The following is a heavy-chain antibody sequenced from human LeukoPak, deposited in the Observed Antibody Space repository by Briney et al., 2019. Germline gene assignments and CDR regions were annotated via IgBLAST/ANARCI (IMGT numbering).Heavy chain of an antibody. CDR3: ARQGGFGDYTFNWFDP. V-gene: IGHV4-39*01. Sequence: SETLSLTCNISGGSISSRSSYWGWVRQPPGKGLEWIGTINYSGNTYYNPSLKSRVTISVDTSKNQFSLKLTSVTAADTAVYYCARQGGFGDYTFNWFDPWGQGTLVTVSS. J-gene: IGHJ5*02. CDR2: INYSGNT. CDR1: GGSISSRSSY. D-gene: IGHD4-17*01.